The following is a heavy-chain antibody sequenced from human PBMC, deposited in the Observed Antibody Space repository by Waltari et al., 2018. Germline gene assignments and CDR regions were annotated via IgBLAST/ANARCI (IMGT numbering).Heavy chain of an antibody. D-gene: IGHD4-17*01. V-gene: IGHV4-39*01. CDR2: IDYSGST. CDR1: GGSLSSSGYY. CDR3: ARRRTTVTTYYFDY. Sequence: QLQLQESGPGLVKPSETLSLTCTVSGGSLSSSGYYWGWIRQPPGKGLEWIGSIDYSGSTYYTPYLQSRVTISVDTSKNQFSLKLSSVTAADTAVFFCARRRTTVTTYYFDYWGQGTLVTVSS. J-gene: IGHJ4*02.